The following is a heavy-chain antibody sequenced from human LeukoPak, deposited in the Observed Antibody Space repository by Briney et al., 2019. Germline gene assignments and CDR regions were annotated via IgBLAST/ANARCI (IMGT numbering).Heavy chain of an antibody. J-gene: IGHJ4*02. CDR1: GFTFNNAW. D-gene: IGHD1-1*01. CDR2: ISYDGGNK. V-gene: IGHV3-30*18. Sequence: GGSLRLSCAGSGFTFNNAWMTWVRQAPGKGLEWVAIISYDGGNKYYVDSVKGRFTISRDNSKNTLYLQMNSLRAEDTAVYYCAKDRGEHYFDYWGQGTLVTVSS. CDR3: AKDRGEHYFDY.